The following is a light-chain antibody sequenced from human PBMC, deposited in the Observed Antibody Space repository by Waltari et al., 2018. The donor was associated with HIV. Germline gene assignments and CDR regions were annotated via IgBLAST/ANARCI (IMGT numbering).Light chain of an antibody. CDR3: WSYTTSDTFV. CDR2: EVS. J-gene: IGLJ1*01. Sequence: QSALTQPVSVSGSPGQSIALSCPGITTDVGAYTYVSWFLPHPGQAPKLIIYEVSNRPSGVSNRFSGSKSGDTAFLTISGLQAEDEADYYCWSYTTSDTFVFGTGTKVTVL. V-gene: IGLV2-14*01. CDR1: TTDVGAYTY.